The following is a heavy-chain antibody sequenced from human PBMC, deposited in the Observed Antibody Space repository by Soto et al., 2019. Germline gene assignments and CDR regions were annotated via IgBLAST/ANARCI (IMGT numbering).Heavy chain of an antibody. J-gene: IGHJ4*02. Sequence: EVQLLESGGGLVQPGGSLRLSCAASGFTFSTYATSWVRQAPRKGLEWVSAISGNGGDYTYYADSVKGRFTISRDNSKSTLYLQMNSLRAADTAVYYCVPHCRYCSTTTPSWGQGTLVTVSS. V-gene: IGHV3-23*01. CDR2: ISGNGGDYT. CDR1: GFTFSTYA. CDR3: VPHCRYCSTTTPS. D-gene: IGHD2-2*01.